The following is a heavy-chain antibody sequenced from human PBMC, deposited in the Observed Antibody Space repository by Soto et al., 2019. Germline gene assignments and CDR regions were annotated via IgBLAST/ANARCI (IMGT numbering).Heavy chain of an antibody. CDR2: INAGDGNT. CDR3: ARDPGYSYGYN. J-gene: IGHJ4*02. Sequence: ASVKVSCKASGYTFISYAMNWVRQAPGQRLEWMGWINAGDGNTKYSQKFQGRVTITRDTSASTGYMELSSLRSEDTAVYYCARDPGYSYGYNWGQGTLVTVSS. CDR1: GYTFISYA. D-gene: IGHD5-18*01. V-gene: IGHV1-3*01.